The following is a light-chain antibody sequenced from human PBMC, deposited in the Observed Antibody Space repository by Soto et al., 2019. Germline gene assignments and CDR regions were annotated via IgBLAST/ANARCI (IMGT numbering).Light chain of an antibody. CDR1: SGHSSYA. CDR3: QTWGTGIHV. CDR2: LNSDGSH. J-gene: IGLJ1*01. V-gene: IGLV4-69*01. Sequence: VLTQSPSASASLGASVKLTCTLSSGHSSYAIAWHQQQPEKGPRYLMKLNSDGSHSRGDGIPDRFSGSSSGAERYLTISILQSEDEADYYCQTWGTGIHVFGTGTKLTVL.